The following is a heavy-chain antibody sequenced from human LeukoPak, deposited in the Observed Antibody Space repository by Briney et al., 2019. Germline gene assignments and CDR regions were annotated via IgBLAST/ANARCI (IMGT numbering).Heavy chain of an antibody. J-gene: IGHJ6*02. CDR2: IIAYNGNT. Sequence: ASVKVSCKASGYTFTSNGISWVRQAPGQGLEWLGWIIAYNGNTNYAQKLQGRVTMTTDTSTSTAYMELRSLRSDDTAVYYCARDLHSSGWSNYYGMDVWGQGTTVTVSS. CDR1: GYTFTSNG. V-gene: IGHV1-18*01. D-gene: IGHD6-19*01. CDR3: ARDLHSSGWSNYYGMDV.